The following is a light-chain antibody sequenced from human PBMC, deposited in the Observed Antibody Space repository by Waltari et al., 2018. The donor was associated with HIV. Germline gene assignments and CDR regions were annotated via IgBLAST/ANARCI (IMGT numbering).Light chain of an antibody. J-gene: IGLJ2*01. CDR2: RNY. CDR3: AAWDATEIL. CDR1: RCNIGTNY. V-gene: IGLV1-47*01. Sequence: QSVLTQPPSASGTPGQRVTISCFGGRCNIGTNYVYWYQQFPGAAPTLLISRNYQRPSGVPNRFSASKSATSASLAISGLRSEDEAIYYCAAWDATEILFGGGTKLTVL.